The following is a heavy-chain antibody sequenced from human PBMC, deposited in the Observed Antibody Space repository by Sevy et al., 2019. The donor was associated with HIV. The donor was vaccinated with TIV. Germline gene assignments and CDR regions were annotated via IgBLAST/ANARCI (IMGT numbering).Heavy chain of an antibody. V-gene: IGHV3-30-3*01. CDR3: AREDEQQLINWFDP. J-gene: IGHJ5*02. D-gene: IGHD6-13*01. Sequence: GGSLRLSCAASGFTFSSYAMHWVRQAPGKGLEWVAVISYDGSNKYYADSVKGRFTISRDNSKNTLYLQINSLRAEDTAVYYCAREDEQQLINWFDPWGQGTLVTVSS. CDR2: ISYDGSNK. CDR1: GFTFSSYA.